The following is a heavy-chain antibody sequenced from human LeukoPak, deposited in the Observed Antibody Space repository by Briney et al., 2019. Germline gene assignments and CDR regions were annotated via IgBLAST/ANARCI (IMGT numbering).Heavy chain of an antibody. CDR1: NGSIGTYY. CDR2: VYHTGTT. Sequence: SETLSLTCTVSNGSIGTYYWSWIRQPPGKGLEWIGFVYHTGTTNYSPSLKTRVTISVDKAKNQVSLRMTSVTAADTAVYFCASGSVVTALDQWGQGTLVTVSS. V-gene: IGHV4-59*12. D-gene: IGHD2-21*02. CDR3: ASGSVVTALDQ. J-gene: IGHJ4*02.